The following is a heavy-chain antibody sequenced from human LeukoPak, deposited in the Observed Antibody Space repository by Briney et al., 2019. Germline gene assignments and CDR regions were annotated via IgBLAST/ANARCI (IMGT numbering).Heavy chain of an antibody. CDR1: RFTFSSYW. Sequence: GGSLRLSCAASRFTFSSYWMSWVRQAPGKGLEWVANIKQDGSEKYYVDSVKGRFTISRDNAKNSLYLQMNSLRAEDTAVHYCARVSGNYYRWFDSWGQGTLVTVSS. D-gene: IGHD1-26*01. V-gene: IGHV3-7*03. CDR3: ARVSGNYYRWFDS. J-gene: IGHJ5*01. CDR2: IKQDGSEK.